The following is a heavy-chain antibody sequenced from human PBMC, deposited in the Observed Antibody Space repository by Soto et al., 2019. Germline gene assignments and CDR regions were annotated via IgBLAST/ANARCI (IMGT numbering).Heavy chain of an antibody. CDR1: GGTFTSTA. CDR3: ARGGSGYTWFNEF. J-gene: IGHJ4*02. D-gene: IGHD3-22*01. CDR2: IIPVLGTP. Sequence: QVHLVQSSAEVKKPGSSVKVSCKASGGTFTSTAFSWVRQAPGQGLEWMGGIIPVLGTPNYAQKFQARVTISADASTTTVHMELSSLRSDDTAVYYCARGGSGYTWFNEFWGQGTLVTVSS. V-gene: IGHV1-69*01.